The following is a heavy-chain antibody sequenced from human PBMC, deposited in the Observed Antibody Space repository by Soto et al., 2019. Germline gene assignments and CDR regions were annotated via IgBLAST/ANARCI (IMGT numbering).Heavy chain of an antibody. CDR2: IYYSGST. CDR3: ASRYGGTFDY. J-gene: IGHJ4*02. CDR1: GGSISSYY. D-gene: IGHD3-16*01. V-gene: IGHV4-59*01. Sequence: QVQLQESGPGLVKPSETLSLTCTVSGGSISSYYWSWIRQPPGKGLEWIGYIYYSGSTNYNPSLNSPLTISVATSKTQFSLKLSSVTAPDTAVYYCASRYGGTFDYWGQGTLVTVSS.